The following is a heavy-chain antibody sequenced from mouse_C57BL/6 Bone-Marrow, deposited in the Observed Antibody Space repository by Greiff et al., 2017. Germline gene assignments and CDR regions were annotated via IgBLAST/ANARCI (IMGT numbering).Heavy chain of an antibody. V-gene: IGHV1-18*01. J-gene: IGHJ4*01. CDR1: GYTFTDYN. Sequence: EVQLQQSGPELVKPGASVKIPRKASGYTFTDYNMDWVKQSHGKSLEWIGDINPNNGGTIYNQKFKGKATLTVDKSSSTAYMELRSLTSEDTAVYYCARSRGNYVFYAMDYWGQGTSVTVSS. CDR3: ARSRGNYVFYAMDY. D-gene: IGHD2-1*01. CDR2: INPNNGGT.